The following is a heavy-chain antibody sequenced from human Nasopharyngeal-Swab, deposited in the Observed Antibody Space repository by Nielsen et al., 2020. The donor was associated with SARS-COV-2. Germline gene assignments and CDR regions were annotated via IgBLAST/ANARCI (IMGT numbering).Heavy chain of an antibody. CDR1: GYTFTRYY. V-gene: IGHV1-46*01. J-gene: IGHJ5*02. CDR2: INPGGGSA. D-gene: IGHD2-15*01. CDR3: ARGGDPREVVAATDCFDP. Sequence: ASVKVSCKASGYTFTRYYIHWVRQAPGQGLEWMGIINPGGGSARYSKNFQGRVTMTRDTSTSTVYMELSSLRSKDTAVYYCARGGDPREVVAATDCFDPWGQGTLVTVSS.